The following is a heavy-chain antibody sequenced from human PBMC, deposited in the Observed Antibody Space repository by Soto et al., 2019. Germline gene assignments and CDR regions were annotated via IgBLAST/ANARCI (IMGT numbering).Heavy chain of an antibody. CDR2: ISWNSGNL. Sequence: EVQLVECGGGLVQPGGSLRLSCAASGFTFDDYAMHWVRQPPGKGLEWVSSISWNSGNLGYADSVKGRFTISRDNAKNSLYLQMNSLRGEDTALYYCAKGASTTVFAFNDYWGQGTLVTVSS. CDR3: AKGASTTVFAFNDY. D-gene: IGHD4-17*01. V-gene: IGHV3-9*01. CDR1: GFTFDDYA. J-gene: IGHJ4*02.